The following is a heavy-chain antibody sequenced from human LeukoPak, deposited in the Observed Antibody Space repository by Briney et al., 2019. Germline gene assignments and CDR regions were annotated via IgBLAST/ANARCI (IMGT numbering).Heavy chain of an antibody. Sequence: PGGSLRLSCAASGFTFSSYAMSWVRQAPGKGLEWGSAISGSGGSTYYADSVKGRFTISRDNSKNTLYLQTNSLRAEDTAVYYCAIFEVVMDQGYEYDYWGQGTLVTVSS. V-gene: IGHV3-23*01. D-gene: IGHD3-3*01. CDR3: AIFEVVMDQGYEYDY. CDR1: GFTFSSYA. CDR2: ISGSGGST. J-gene: IGHJ4*02.